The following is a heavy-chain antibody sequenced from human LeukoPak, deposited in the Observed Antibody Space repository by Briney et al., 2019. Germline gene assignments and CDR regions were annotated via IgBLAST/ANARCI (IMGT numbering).Heavy chain of an antibody. D-gene: IGHD2-2*02. CDR3: ARWAGYCSITNCYTAFDF. CDR2: ITPIFGTA. CDR1: GGTFSNYA. J-gene: IGHJ4*02. V-gene: IGHV1-69*13. Sequence: SVKDSCKASGGTFSNYAINWVRQAPGQGLEWMGGITPIFGTANYAQRFQGRVTITADESTSTAYMELSSLRSEDTAVYYCARWAGYCSITNCYTAFDFWGQGTLVTVSS.